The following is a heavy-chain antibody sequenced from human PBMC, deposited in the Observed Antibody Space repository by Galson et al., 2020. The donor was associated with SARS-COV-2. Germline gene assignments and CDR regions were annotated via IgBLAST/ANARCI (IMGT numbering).Heavy chain of an antibody. CDR3: VRERFEAVGVTSYYYYFGLDV. CDR2: ITTAGDS. Sequence: GGSLRLSCAASGFTFSNYDMHWVRQVTGKGLEWVSTITTAGDSYFSGSVEGRFTISRENAKNSLYLQMNSLRAGDTAIYYCVRERFEAVGVTSYYYYFGLDVWGQGTTVTVSS. D-gene: IGHD1-26*01. J-gene: IGHJ6*02. V-gene: IGHV3-13*01. CDR1: GFTFSNYD.